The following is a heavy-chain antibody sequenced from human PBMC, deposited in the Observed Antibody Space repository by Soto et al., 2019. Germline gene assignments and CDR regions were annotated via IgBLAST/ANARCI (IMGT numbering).Heavy chain of an antibody. CDR3: ARGVLRYFDWLSYFDY. CDR2: INHSGST. Sequence: TLSLTCAVYGGSFSGYYWSWIRQPPGKGLEWIGEINHSGSTNYNPSLKSRVTISVDTSKNQFSLKLSSVTAADTAVYYCARGVLRYFDWLSYFDYWGQGTLVTVSS. D-gene: IGHD3-9*01. V-gene: IGHV4-34*01. CDR1: GGSFSGYY. J-gene: IGHJ4*02.